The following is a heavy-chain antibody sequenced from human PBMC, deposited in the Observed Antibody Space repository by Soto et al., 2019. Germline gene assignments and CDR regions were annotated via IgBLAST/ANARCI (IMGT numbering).Heavy chain of an antibody. J-gene: IGHJ4*02. CDR3: ARDPPPCSGGSCYNY. V-gene: IGHV3-7*01. CDR1: GFTFSSYW. CDR2: IKQDGSEK. D-gene: IGHD2-15*01. Sequence: GGSLRLSCAASGFTFSSYWMSWVRQAPGKGLEWVANIKQDGSEKYYVDSVKGRFTISRDNAKNSLYLQMNSLRAEDTAVYYCARDPPPCSGGSCYNYWGQGTLVTVSS.